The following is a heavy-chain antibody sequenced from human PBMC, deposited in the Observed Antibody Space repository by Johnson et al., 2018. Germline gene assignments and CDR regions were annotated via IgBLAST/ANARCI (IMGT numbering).Heavy chain of an antibody. CDR3: ACEMGSRRANYYHCGMDV. J-gene: IGHJ6*02. V-gene: IGHV3-74*02. CDR1: GFTFSSYW. Sequence: EVQLVESGGGLVQPGGSLRLSCAASGFTFSSYWMHWVRQAPGKGLVWVSRINSDGSSTSYADSVKGRFTISRDNAKNTLYLQMNIVRAEDTAVYYGACEMGSRRANYYHCGMDVWGQGTTVTVSS. D-gene: IGHD3-10*01. CDR2: INSDGSST.